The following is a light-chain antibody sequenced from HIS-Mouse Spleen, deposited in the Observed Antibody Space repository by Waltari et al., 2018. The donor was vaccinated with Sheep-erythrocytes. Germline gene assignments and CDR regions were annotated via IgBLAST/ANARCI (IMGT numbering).Light chain of an antibody. V-gene: IGLV3-10*01. Sequence: SYELTQPPSVSVSPGQTARITCSGDALPKKYAYWYQQKSGQAPVLVISEDSKLPSGIPERFSGSPSGTMATLTISGAQVEDEADYYCYSTDSSGNHWVFGGGTKLTVL. J-gene: IGLJ3*02. CDR3: YSTDSSGNHWV. CDR1: ALPKKY. CDR2: EDS.